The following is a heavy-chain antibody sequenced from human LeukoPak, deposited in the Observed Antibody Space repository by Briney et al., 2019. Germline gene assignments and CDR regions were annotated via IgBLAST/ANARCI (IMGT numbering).Heavy chain of an antibody. CDR2: IRTYNGDT. J-gene: IGHJ6*02. V-gene: IGHV1-18*01. CDR1: GYTFTNYA. CDR3: ARERIRTPYHGMDV. Sequence: ASVKVSCEASGYTFTNYAISWVRQAPGQGLEWMGCIRTYNGDTNYAQKIQGRVTMTTDTSTNTAYMELRSLRSDDTAVYYCARERIRTPYHGMDVWGQGTTVTVSS. D-gene: IGHD1-14*01.